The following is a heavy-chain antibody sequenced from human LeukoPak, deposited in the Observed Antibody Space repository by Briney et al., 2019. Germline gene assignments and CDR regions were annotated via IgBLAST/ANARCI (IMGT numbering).Heavy chain of an antibody. CDR2: IYHSGST. CDR3: ARGGGYCSGGSCYSIDY. CDR1: GGSISSSNW. V-gene: IGHV4-4*02. D-gene: IGHD2-15*01. J-gene: IGHJ4*02. Sequence: SGTLSLTCAVSGGSISSSNWWSWVRQPPGKGLEWIGEIYHSGSTNYNPSLKSRVTISVDKSKNQFSLKLSSVTAADTAVYYCARGGGYCSGGSCYSIDYWGQGTLVTVSS.